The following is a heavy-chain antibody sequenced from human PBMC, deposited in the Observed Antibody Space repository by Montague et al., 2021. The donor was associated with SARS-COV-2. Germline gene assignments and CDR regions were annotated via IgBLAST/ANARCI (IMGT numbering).Heavy chain of an antibody. J-gene: IGHJ6*02. CDR2: IYYSGSX. V-gene: IGHV4-39*07. CDR3: ARVGRQQLVRLSGMDV. Sequence: ETLSLTCTVSGGSISSSSYYWGWIRQPPGKGLEWIGSIYYSGSXXYNPSLKSRVTISVDTSKNQFSLKLSSVTAADTAVYYCARVGRQQLVRLSGMDVWGQGTTVTVSS. CDR1: GGSISSSSYY. D-gene: IGHD6-13*01.